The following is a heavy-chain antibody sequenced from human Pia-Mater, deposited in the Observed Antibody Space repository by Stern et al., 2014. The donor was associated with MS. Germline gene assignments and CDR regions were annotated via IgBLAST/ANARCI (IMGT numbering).Heavy chain of an antibody. CDR3: ARDYGMTTTTGAFDI. D-gene: IGHD5-24*01. V-gene: IGHV1-69*06. CDR1: GGTFSSYA. J-gene: IGHJ3*02. Sequence: VQLVESGAEVKKPGSSVRVSCKASGGTFSSYAISWVRQAPGQGLEWMGGIITIFGTANYAQKFQGRGTITADKSPSTAYMELSSLRSEDTAVYYCARDYGMTTTTGAFDIWGQGTMVTVSS. CDR2: IITIFGTA.